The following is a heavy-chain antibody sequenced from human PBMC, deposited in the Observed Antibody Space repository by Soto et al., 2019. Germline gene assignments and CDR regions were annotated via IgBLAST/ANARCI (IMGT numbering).Heavy chain of an antibody. Sequence: SETLSLTCTVSGGSISSGGYYWSWIRQHPGKGLEWIGYIYYSGSTYYNPSLKSRVTISVDTSKNQFSLKLSSVTAADTAVYYCERGPVKYYDFWSGYPPPDYWGQGTLVTVSS. CDR1: GGSISSGGYY. CDR2: IYYSGST. CDR3: ERGPVKYYDFWSGYPPPDY. J-gene: IGHJ4*02. V-gene: IGHV4-31*03. D-gene: IGHD3-3*01.